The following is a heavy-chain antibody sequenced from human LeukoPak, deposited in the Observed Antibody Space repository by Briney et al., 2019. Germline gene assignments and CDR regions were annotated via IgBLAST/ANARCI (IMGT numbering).Heavy chain of an antibody. D-gene: IGHD5-12*01. Sequence: RWASVKVSCKASGGTFSSYAISWVRQAPGQGLEWMGGIIPIFGTANYAQKFQGRVTITADKSTSLAYMELSSLRSEDTAVYYCARAYSGYDLDYWGQGTLVTVSS. J-gene: IGHJ4*02. CDR2: IIPIFGTA. CDR3: ARAYSGYDLDY. V-gene: IGHV1-69*06. CDR1: GGTFSSYA.